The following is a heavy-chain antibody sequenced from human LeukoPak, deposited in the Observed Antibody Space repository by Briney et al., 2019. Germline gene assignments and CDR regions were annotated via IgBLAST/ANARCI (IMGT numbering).Heavy chain of an antibody. CDR2: ISWNSGSI. CDR1: GFTFDNYA. V-gene: IGHV3-9*01. Sequence: GRSLRLSCAASGFTFDNYAMHWVRQAPGKGLEWVSGISWNSGSIGYADSVKGRFTISRDNAKNSLYLQMNSLRAEDTAVYYCARRWGIDYWGQGTLVTVSS. J-gene: IGHJ4*02. D-gene: IGHD7-27*01. CDR3: ARRWGIDY.